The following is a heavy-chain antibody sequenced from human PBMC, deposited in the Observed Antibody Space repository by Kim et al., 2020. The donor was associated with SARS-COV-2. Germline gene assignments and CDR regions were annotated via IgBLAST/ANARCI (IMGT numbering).Heavy chain of an antibody. Sequence: SVKVSCKASGGTFSSYAISWVRQAPGQGLEWMGRIIPILGIANYAQKFQGRVTITADKSTSTAYMELSSLRSEDTAVYYCAEIRRIAAAGSRGGGYYYYGMDVWGQGTTVTVSS. CDR3: AEIRRIAAAGSRGGGYYYYGMDV. CDR2: IIPILGIA. D-gene: IGHD6-13*01. V-gene: IGHV1-69*04. CDR1: GGTFSSYA. J-gene: IGHJ6*02.